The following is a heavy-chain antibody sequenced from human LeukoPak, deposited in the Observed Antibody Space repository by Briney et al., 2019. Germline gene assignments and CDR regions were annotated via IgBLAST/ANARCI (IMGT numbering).Heavy chain of an antibody. Sequence: GGSLRLSCAASGFTFTNYWMSWVRQAPGRGLEWVANINQDGSVKYYVDSVKGRLTISRDNAKNSLYLQINSLRVEDTAMYYCARIGYSSSSEDYWGQGTLVTVSS. V-gene: IGHV3-7*01. J-gene: IGHJ4*02. D-gene: IGHD6-6*01. CDR2: INQDGSVK. CDR3: ARIGYSSSSEDY. CDR1: GFTFTNYW.